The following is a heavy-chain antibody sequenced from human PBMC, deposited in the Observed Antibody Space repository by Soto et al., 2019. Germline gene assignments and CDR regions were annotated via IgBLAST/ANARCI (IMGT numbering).Heavy chain of an antibody. J-gene: IGHJ6*02. CDR1: GFTFSSYE. Sequence: GGSLRLSCAASGFTFSSYEMNWVRQAPGKGLEWVSYISSSGSTIYYADSVKGRFTISRDNAKNSLYLQMNSLRAEDTAVYYCARDGDSSGYYRGWGDYYYGMEVWGQGTTVTVSS. CDR3: ARDGDSSGYYRGWGDYYYGMEV. D-gene: IGHD3-22*01. CDR2: ISSSGSTI. V-gene: IGHV3-48*03.